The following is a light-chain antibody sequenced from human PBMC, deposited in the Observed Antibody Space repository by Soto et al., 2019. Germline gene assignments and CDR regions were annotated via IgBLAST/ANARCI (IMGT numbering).Light chain of an antibody. Sequence: DIQMTQSPSSLSASVVDRFTITFLASQSISSYLNWYQQKPGKAPKLLIYAASSLQSGVPSRFSGSGSGTEFTLTISRLEPEDFALYYCQQYVVGSTLTFGRGTRLEIK. CDR3: QQYVVGSTLT. J-gene: IGKJ5*01. CDR1: QSISSY. CDR2: AAS. V-gene: IGKV1-39*01.